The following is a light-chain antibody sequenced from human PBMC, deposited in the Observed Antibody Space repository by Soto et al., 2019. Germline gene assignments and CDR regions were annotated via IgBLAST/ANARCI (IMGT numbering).Light chain of an antibody. J-gene: IGKJ1*01. V-gene: IGKV3D-15*01. CDR1: QSVSSN. CDR3: LQYGGAVWT. CDR2: DAS. Sequence: EIVMTQSPATLSVSPGERATLSCRASQSVSSNLAWYQQKPGQAPRLLIYDASNRATGIPARFSGSGSGTDFTLTIPRLEPEDFAVYYCLQYGGAVWTFGQGTKGDIK.